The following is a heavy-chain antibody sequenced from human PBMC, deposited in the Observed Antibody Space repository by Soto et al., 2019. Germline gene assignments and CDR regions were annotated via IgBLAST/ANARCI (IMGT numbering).Heavy chain of an antibody. Sequence: SDTLSLTCTVSGGSISSGDYYWSWIRQPPGKGLEWIGYIYYSGSTYYNPSLKSRVTISVDTSKNQFSLKLSSVTAADTAVYYCARGAGRYYDFWSGPPGYYYYGMDVWGQGTTVTVSS. J-gene: IGHJ6*02. D-gene: IGHD3-3*01. CDR1: GGSISSGDYY. CDR3: ARGAGRYYDFWSGPPGYYYYGMDV. CDR2: IYYSGST. V-gene: IGHV4-30-4*02.